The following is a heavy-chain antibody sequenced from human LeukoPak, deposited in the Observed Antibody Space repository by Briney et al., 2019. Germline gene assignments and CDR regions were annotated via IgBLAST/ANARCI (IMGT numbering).Heavy chain of an antibody. V-gene: IGHV3-15*01. Sequence: GGSLRLSCAASGFTFSKAWMSWVRQAPGKGLEWVGRIKSKTDGGTTDYAAPVKGRFTISSDDSKNTLYLQMNSLKTEDTAVYYCTTTSLYYYDSRAFDYWGQGTLVTVSS. J-gene: IGHJ4*02. CDR2: IKSKTDGGTT. CDR1: GFTFSKAW. CDR3: TTTSLYYYDSRAFDY. D-gene: IGHD3-22*01.